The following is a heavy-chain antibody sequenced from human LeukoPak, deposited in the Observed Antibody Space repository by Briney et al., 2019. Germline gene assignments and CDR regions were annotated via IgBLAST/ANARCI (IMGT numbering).Heavy chain of an antibody. CDR1: GFTLGDYA. J-gene: IGHJ4*02. CDR2: IRSKAYGGTT. Sequence: GGSLRLSCTASGFTLGDYAMSWVRQAPGKGLEWVGFIRSKAYGGTTEYAASVKGRFTISRDDSKSIAYLQMNSLKTEDTAVYYCTRDLRDYYGSGSYNYWGQATLVTVSS. V-gene: IGHV3-49*04. CDR3: TRDLRDYYGSGSYNY. D-gene: IGHD3-10*01.